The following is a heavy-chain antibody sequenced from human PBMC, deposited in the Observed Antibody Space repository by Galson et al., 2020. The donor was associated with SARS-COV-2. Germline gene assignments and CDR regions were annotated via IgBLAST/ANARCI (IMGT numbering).Heavy chain of an antibody. Sequence: SQTLSLTCAIPGDSVSSNSAAWNWIRQSPSRGLQWLGRTYYRSRRYNDYAVAVKRRITINADTPKNQFSLQLTSVTPEDTAVYYCARGDGAVAGKYFFDYWGQGTLVTVSS. CDR1: GDSVSSNSAA. CDR2: TYYRSRRYN. D-gene: IGHD6-19*01. CDR3: ARGDGAVAGKYFFDY. J-gene: IGHJ4*02. V-gene: IGHV6-1*01.